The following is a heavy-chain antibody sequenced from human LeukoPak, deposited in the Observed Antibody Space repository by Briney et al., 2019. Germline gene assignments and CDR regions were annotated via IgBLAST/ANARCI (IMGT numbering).Heavy chain of an antibody. CDR1: GYTFTSYG. CDR2: ISAYSGNT. D-gene: IGHD3-22*01. V-gene: IGHV1-18*01. J-gene: IGHJ4*02. CDR3: AIASQTYYYDSSGRGGFDY. Sequence: AASVKVSCKASGYTFTSYGISWVRQAPGQGLEWMGWISAYSGNTDYAQKLQGRVTMTTDPSTSTAYMELRSLRSDHTAVYYCAIASQTYYYDSSGRGGFDYWGQGTLVTVSS.